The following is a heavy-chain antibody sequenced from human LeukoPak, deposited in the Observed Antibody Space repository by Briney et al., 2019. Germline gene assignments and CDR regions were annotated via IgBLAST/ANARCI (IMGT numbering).Heavy chain of an antibody. D-gene: IGHD1-14*01. V-gene: IGHV4-59*01. Sequence: SETLSLTCSVSGDSTSRNYWTWIRQPPGKGLEWIGHFYYSGSTSYNPSLKSRVTISADTSKNQFSLKLTSVTAADTAVYYCADRGGVYWGQGILVTVSS. CDR3: ADRGGVY. CDR2: FYYSGST. CDR1: GDSTSRNY. J-gene: IGHJ4*02.